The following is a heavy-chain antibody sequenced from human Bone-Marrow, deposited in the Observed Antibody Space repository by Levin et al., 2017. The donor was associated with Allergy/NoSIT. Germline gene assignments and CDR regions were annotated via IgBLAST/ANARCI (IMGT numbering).Heavy chain of an antibody. CDR3: ARVPY. Sequence: HGESLKISCKASGYSFTNYWIGWVRQMPGKGLEWMGIIYPGDSDTKYSPSFQGQVTISADKSMNTAYLQWRSLKASDTAIYYCARVPYWGQGTLVTVSS. CDR1: GYSFTNYW. CDR2: IYPGDSDT. J-gene: IGHJ4*02. V-gene: IGHV5-51*01.